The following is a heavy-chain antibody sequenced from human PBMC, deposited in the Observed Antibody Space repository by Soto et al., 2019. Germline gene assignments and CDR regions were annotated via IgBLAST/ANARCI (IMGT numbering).Heavy chain of an antibody. CDR1: GGSISSYY. J-gene: IGHJ3*02. CDR3: ARDYSTGPRADAFDI. CDR2: IYTSGST. V-gene: IGHV4-4*07. D-gene: IGHD6-13*01. Sequence: PSETLSLTCTVSGGSISSYYWSWIRQPAGKGLEWIGRIYTSGSTNYNPSLKSRVTMSVDTSKNQFSLKLSSVTAADTAVYYCARDYSTGPRADAFDIWGQGTMVTVSS.